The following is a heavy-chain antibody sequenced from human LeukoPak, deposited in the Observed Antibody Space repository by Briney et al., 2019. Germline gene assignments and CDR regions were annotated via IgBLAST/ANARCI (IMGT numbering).Heavy chain of an antibody. Sequence: PSETLSLTCAVSGGSISSSNWWSWVRQPPGKGLEWIGEIYHSGSTNYNPSLRSRVTISIDTSKNQFSLKLTSVTPADTAVYYCARVPVAAREYFDYWGQGTLVTVSS. J-gene: IGHJ4*02. CDR2: IYHSGST. CDR3: ARVPVAAREYFDY. D-gene: IGHD6-19*01. CDR1: GGSISSSNW. V-gene: IGHV4-4*02.